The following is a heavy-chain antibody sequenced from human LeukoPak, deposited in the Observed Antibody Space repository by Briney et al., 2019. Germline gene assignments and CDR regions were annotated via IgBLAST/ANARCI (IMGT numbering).Heavy chain of an antibody. Sequence: SETLSLTCTVSGGSISSSSYYWGWIRQPPGKGLEWIGSIYYSGSTYYNPSLKSRVTISVDTSKNQFSLKLSSVTAADTAVYYCNVVVPAATIDYWGQGALVTVSS. D-gene: IGHD2-2*01. CDR3: NVVVPAATIDY. V-gene: IGHV4-39*07. CDR2: IYYSGST. J-gene: IGHJ4*02. CDR1: GGSISSSSYY.